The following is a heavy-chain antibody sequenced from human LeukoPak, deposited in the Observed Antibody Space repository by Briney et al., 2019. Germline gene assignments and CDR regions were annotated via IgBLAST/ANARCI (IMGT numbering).Heavy chain of an antibody. V-gene: IGHV4-39*07. CDR2: IYYSGST. CDR3: ARDSLYYDILTGYTPGLFDY. J-gene: IGHJ4*02. CDR1: GGSISSSSYY. D-gene: IGHD3-9*01. Sequence: KPSETLSLTCTVSGGSISSSSYYWGWIRQPPGKGLEWIGSIYYSGSTYYNPSLKSRVTISVDTSKNQFSLKLSSVTAADTAVYYCARDSLYYDILTGYTPGLFDYWGQGTLVTVSS.